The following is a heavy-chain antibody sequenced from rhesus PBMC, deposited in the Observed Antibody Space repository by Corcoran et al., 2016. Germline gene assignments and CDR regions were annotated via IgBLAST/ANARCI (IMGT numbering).Heavy chain of an antibody. CDR1: GYSFTSYW. D-gene: IGHD1-26*01. V-gene: IGHV5-20*02. CDR3: AKDDYNWNYFDY. CDR2: IDPSGADT. Sequence: EVQLVQSGAEVKRPGESLKISCKTSGYSFTSYWISWVRQMPGKGLGWMGAIDPSGADTSYSPSFQGQVTISADKSISTAYLQWSSLKASDTATYYCAKDDYNWNYFDYLGQGVLVTVSS. J-gene: IGHJ4*01.